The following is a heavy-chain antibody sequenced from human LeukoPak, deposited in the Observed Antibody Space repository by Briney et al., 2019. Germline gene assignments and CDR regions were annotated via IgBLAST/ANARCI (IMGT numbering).Heavy chain of an antibody. J-gene: IGHJ4*02. CDR2: ISDSGSYI. CDR1: RFTLSSYT. V-gene: IGHV3-21*04. CDR3: ARGMRDGYNSGAD. Sequence: PGGSLRLSCAASRFTLSSYTMNWVRQAPGKGLEWVSSISDSGSYIYYADSVEGRFTISRDNAKNLLYLQMKSLRGEDTAVYYCARGMRDGYNSGADWGQGTLVTVSS. D-gene: IGHD5-24*01.